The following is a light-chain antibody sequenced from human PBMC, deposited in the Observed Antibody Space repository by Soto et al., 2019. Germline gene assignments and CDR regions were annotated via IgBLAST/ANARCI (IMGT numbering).Light chain of an antibody. J-gene: IGKJ4*01. V-gene: IGKV3-11*01. CDR3: QQRDNWTPGAT. Sequence: EIVLTQSPATLSLSPGERATLSCRASQSIVTYLAWYQQKPGQPPRLLIADATNRAPGVPARFSGSGSGTDFTLTICRLEPADSAVYYCQQRDNWTPGATFGGGTRVEIK. CDR1: QSIVTY. CDR2: DAT.